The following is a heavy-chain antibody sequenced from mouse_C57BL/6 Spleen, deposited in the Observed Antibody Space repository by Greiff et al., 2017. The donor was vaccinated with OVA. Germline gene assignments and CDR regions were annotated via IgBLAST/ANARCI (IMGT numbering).Heavy chain of an antibody. CDR2: IYPGDGDT. Sequence: QVQLQQSGPELVKPGASVKISCKASGYAFSSSWMNWVKQRPGKGLEWIGRIYPGDGDTNYNGKFKGKATLTEDKSSSTAYMQLSSLTSEDSAVYLCARASPIDYWGQGTSVTVSS. V-gene: IGHV1-82*01. CDR3: ARASPIDY. J-gene: IGHJ4*01. CDR1: GYAFSSSW.